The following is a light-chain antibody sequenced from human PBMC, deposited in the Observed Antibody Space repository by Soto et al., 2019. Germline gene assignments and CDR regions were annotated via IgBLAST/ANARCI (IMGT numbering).Light chain of an antibody. Sequence: EVVLTQSPVTLSLSPGERATLSCRASQSFRGLLAWYQQKPGQAPRPLIYDAYNRATGIPPRISGSGSGTDFTLTISSLEPEDSAVYYCQQRHMWPITFGQGTRLEI. CDR3: QQRHMWPIT. CDR2: DAY. CDR1: QSFRGL. V-gene: IGKV3-11*01. J-gene: IGKJ5*01.